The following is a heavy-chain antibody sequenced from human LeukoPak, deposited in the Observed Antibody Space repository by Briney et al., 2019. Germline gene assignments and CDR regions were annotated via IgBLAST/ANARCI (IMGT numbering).Heavy chain of an antibody. J-gene: IGHJ4*02. D-gene: IGHD3-22*01. CDR1: GFTFSSYS. V-gene: IGHV3-21*01. Sequence: GGSLGLSCAASGFTFSSYSMNWVRQAPGKGLEWVSSISSSSSYIYYADSVKGRFTISRDNAKNSLYLQMNSLRAEDTAVYYCAREGDVDSSPLPDYWGRGTLVTVSS. CDR2: ISSSSSYI. CDR3: AREGDVDSSPLPDY.